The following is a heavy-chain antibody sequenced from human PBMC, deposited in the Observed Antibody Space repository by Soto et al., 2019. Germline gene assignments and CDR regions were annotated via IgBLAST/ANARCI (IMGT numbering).Heavy chain of an antibody. CDR3: ARGDDFWRGTTGRYDY. Sequence: SETLSLTCAVYGGSFSGYYWSWIRQPPGKGLEWIGEINHSGSTNYNPSLKSRVTISVDTSKNQFSLKLSSVTAADTAVYYCARGDDFWRGTTGRYDYWGQGNLVTVYS. J-gene: IGHJ4*02. CDR2: INHSGST. CDR1: GGSFSGYY. D-gene: IGHD3-3*01. V-gene: IGHV4-34*01.